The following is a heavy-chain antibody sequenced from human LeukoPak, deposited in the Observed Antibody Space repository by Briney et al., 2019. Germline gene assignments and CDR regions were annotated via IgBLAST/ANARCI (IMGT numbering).Heavy chain of an antibody. Sequence: ASVKVSCKASGGTFSSYAISWVRQAPGQGLEWMGGIIPIFGTANYAQKFQGRVTITADESTSTAYMELRSLRSDDTAVYYCARVFMDFWSGSDYYYGMDVWGQGTTVTVSS. CDR2: IIPIFGTA. CDR1: GGTFSSYA. CDR3: ARVFMDFWSGSDYYYGMDV. D-gene: IGHD3-3*01. J-gene: IGHJ6*02. V-gene: IGHV1-69*13.